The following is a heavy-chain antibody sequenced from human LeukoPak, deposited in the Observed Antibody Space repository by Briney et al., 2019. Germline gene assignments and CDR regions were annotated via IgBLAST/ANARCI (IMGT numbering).Heavy chain of an antibody. CDR2: INPRDGET. J-gene: IGHJ4*02. CDR3: GRDWELRFHQGGLDY. D-gene: IGHD3-3*01. V-gene: IGHV1-2*06. CDR1: GYNFVGYY. Sequence: ASVKVSCKGSGYNFVGYYIHWVRHVPGQGLEWMGRINPRDGETSFAQKFQGRVTMTRDTSISTAYMELSGLRSDDTAVYYCGRDWELRFHQGGLDYWGQGTLITVSS.